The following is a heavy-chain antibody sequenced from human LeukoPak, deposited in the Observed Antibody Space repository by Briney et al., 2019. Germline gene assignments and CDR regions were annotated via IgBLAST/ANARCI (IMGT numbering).Heavy chain of an antibody. CDR2: INPNSGGT. V-gene: IGHV1-2*02. Sequence: ASVKVSCKASGYTFTGYYMHWVRQAPGQGLEWMGWINPNSGGTNYAQKFQGRVTMTRDTSTSTVYMELSSLRSEDTAVYYCARHDPTAHYYFDYWGQGTLVTVSS. J-gene: IGHJ4*02. CDR1: GYTFTGYY. D-gene: IGHD5-18*01. CDR3: ARHDPTAHYYFDY.